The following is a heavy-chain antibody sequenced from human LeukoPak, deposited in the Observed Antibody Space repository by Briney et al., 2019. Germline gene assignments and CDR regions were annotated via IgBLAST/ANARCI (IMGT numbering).Heavy chain of an antibody. D-gene: IGHD6-19*01. J-gene: IGHJ4*02. CDR1: GYTFTGYY. Sequence: ASVEVSCKASGYTFTGYYMHWVRQAPGQGLEWMGWINPNSGGTNYAQKFQGRVTMTRDTSISTAYMELSRLRSDDTAVYYCAIPAYSSGWYRYCLDYWGQGTLVTGSS. CDR3: AIPAYSSGWYRYCLDY. CDR2: INPNSGGT. V-gene: IGHV1-2*02.